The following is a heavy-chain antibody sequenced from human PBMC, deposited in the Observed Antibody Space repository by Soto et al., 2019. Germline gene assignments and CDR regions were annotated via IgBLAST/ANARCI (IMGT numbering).Heavy chain of an antibody. CDR1: GGSIRSGGSY. CDR2: INYSGST. Sequence: QVQLQESVPGRVKPAQTLSLTTTVSGGSIRSGGSYWSWARQPPGKGLEWIEYINYSGSTYYNPYQTRRVTITVDTSKTQFSLNLSSVTSADTAVYYCARGGYDYDYWGQGTLVTVSS. CDR3: ARGGYDYDY. D-gene: IGHD5-18*01. V-gene: IGHV4-30-4*01. J-gene: IGHJ4*02.